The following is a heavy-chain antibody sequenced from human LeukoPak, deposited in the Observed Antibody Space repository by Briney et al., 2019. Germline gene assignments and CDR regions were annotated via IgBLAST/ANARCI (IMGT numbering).Heavy chain of an antibody. CDR1: GYSFTSYW. V-gene: IGHV5-51*01. CDR3: ARQEERELLGYYFDY. Sequence: KTGESLKISCKGSGYSFTSYWIGWVRQMPGKGLEWMGIIYPGDSDTRYSPSFQGQVTISADKSISTAYLQWSSLKASDTAMYYCARQEERELLGYYFDYWGQGTLVTVSS. CDR2: IYPGDSDT. J-gene: IGHJ4*02. D-gene: IGHD1-26*01.